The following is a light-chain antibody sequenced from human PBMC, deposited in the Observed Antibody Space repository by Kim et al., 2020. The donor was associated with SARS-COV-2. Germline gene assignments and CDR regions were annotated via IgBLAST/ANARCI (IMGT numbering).Light chain of an antibody. V-gene: IGKV1-39*01. CDR3: QQSHTPPLT. J-gene: IGKJ4*01. CDR1: QSIGDN. CDR2: GAS. Sequence: TSVGDRVTITCPASQSIGDNLNWYQQKPGKAPKLLIYGASSLQSGVPSRFSDGGSGTDFTLTISSLRPEDLATYYCQQSHTPPLTFGGGTKVGIK.